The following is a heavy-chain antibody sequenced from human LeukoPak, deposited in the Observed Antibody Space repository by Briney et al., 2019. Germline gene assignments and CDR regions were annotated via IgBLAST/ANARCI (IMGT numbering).Heavy chain of an antibody. D-gene: IGHD6-13*01. Sequence: PGGSLRLSCAASGFPFSNYWMHCVRQAPGKGLVWVSRVNSDGSTTNYADSVKGRFTISRDNAENTLYMRMNSLRPEDTAVYYCARGYYSSSRIDYWGQGTLVTVSS. V-gene: IGHV3-74*01. J-gene: IGHJ4*02. CDR2: VNSDGSTT. CDR1: GFPFSNYW. CDR3: ARGYYSSSRIDY.